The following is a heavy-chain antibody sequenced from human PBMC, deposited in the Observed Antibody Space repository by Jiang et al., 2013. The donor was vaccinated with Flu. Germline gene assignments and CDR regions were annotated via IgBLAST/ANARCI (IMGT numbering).Heavy chain of an antibody. D-gene: IGHD3-22*01. Sequence: VQLVESGAEVKKPGSSVKVPCKASGGTFSSYAISWVRQAPGQGLEWMGGIIPIFGTANYAQKFQGRVTITADESTSTAYMELSSLRSEDTAVYYCARNSYYDSSGPPTGGFDYWGQGTLVTVSS. CDR1: GGTFSSYA. J-gene: IGHJ4*02. CDR3: ARNSYYDSSGPPTGGFDY. CDR2: IIPIFGTA. V-gene: IGHV1-69*01.